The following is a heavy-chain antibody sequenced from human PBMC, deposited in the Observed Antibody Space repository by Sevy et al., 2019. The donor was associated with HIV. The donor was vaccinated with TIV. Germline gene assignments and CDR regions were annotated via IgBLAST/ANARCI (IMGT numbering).Heavy chain of an antibody. J-gene: IGHJ5*02. V-gene: IGHV3-23*01. CDR1: GFNFITYV. CDR3: VKETRSGYLP. Sequence: GGSLRLSCTVSGFNFITYVMTWVRQARGKGLEWVSTISPNGGSTYYADSVKGRFTISRDNSKNTVFLQMNSLRAEDTAIYYCVKETRSGYLPWGQGTLVTVSS. CDR2: ISPNGGST. D-gene: IGHD3-3*01.